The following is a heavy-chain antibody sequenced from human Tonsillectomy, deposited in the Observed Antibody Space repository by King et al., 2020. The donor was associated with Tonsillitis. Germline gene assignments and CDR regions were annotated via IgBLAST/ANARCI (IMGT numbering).Heavy chain of an antibody. D-gene: IGHD6-19*01. CDR1: NGSISSYY. Sequence: PLQASGPGLVKPSEPLSLTCTVSNGSISSYYWSWIRQPPGKGLEWIGFIYDTGSTNYNPSLKRRVTISLDTSKNHFSLKLTSVTAADTAVYYCARLQWLAPYYYYMDVWGQGTTVTVSS. CDR3: ARLQWLAPYYYYMDV. V-gene: IGHV4-59*01. CDR2: IYDTGST. J-gene: IGHJ6*03.